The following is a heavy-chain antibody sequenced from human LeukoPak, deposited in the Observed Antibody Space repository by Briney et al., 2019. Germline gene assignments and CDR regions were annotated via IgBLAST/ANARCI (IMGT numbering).Heavy chain of an antibody. V-gene: IGHV3-30-3*01. D-gene: IGHD6-6*01. CDR2: ISYDGSNK. J-gene: IGHJ4*02. CDR3: ARDRGLIAALYYFDY. CDR1: GFTFSSYA. Sequence: GGSLRLSCAASGFTFSSYAMHWVRQAPGKGLEWVAVISYDGSNKYYADSAKGRFTISRDNSKNTLYLQMNSLRAEDTAVYYCARDRGLIAALYYFDYWGQGTLVTVSS.